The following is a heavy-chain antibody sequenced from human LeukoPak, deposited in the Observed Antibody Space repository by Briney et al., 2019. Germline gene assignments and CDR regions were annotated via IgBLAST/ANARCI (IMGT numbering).Heavy chain of an antibody. CDR3: ARAKVARDYALHTFDY. CDR2: IIPIFGTA. V-gene: IGHV1-69*05. CDR1: GGTFSSYA. J-gene: IGHJ4*02. D-gene: IGHD4-17*01. Sequence: ASVKVSCKASGGTFSSYAISWVRQAPGQGLEWMGGIIPIFGTANYAQKFQGRVTITTDESTSTAYMELSSLRSEDTAVYYCARAKVARDYALHTFDYWGQGTLVTVSS.